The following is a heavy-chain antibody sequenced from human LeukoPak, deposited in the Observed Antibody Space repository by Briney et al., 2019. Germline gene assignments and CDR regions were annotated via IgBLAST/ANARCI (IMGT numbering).Heavy chain of an antibody. CDR3: ARGAGAQRVDWFDP. J-gene: IGHJ5*02. V-gene: IGHV3-23*01. CDR1: GFIFTNYA. Sequence: GGSLRLSCAASGFIFTNYAVTWVRQAPGRGLEWVSTIIDDGRTYYTDSVNGRFTVSRDNSKDTLYLQMNSLRAEDTAMYYCARGAGAQRVDWFDPWGQGTLVTVSS. D-gene: IGHD3-3*01. CDR2: IIDDGRT.